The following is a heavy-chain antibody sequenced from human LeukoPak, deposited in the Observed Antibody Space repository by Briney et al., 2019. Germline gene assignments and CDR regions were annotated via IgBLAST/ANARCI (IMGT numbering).Heavy chain of an antibody. J-gene: IGHJ4*02. D-gene: IGHD6-6*01. Sequence: SXXLSCAASXXXXXSXAMSXVXQXPGXGXXWVSAISGSGGSTYYADSVKGRFTISRDNSKNTLYLQMNSLRAEDTAVYYCAKKEGSSSWFDYWGQGTLVTVSS. CDR3: AKKEGSSSWFDY. CDR1: XXXXXSXA. CDR2: ISGSGGST. V-gene: IGHV3-23*01.